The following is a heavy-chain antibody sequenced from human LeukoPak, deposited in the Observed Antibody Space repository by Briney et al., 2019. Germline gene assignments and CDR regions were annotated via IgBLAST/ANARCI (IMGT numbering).Heavy chain of an antibody. V-gene: IGHV3-30*03. Sequence: PSGTLSLTCAVSGGSISSSNWWSWVRQPPGKGLEWVAVISYDGSNKYYADSVKGRFTVSRDNSKNTLYLQMNSLRAEDTAVYYCARHNHAYDWDYWGQGTLVAVSS. D-gene: IGHD5-12*01. J-gene: IGHJ4*02. CDR2: ISYDGSNK. CDR3: ARHNHAYDWDY. CDR1: GGSISSSNW.